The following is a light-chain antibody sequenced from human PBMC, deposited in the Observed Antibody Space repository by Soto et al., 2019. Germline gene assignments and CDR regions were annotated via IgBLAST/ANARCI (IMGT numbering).Light chain of an antibody. J-gene: IGLJ3*02. CDR2: GNS. Sequence: QSVLTQPPSVSGAPGQRVTISCTGSSSNIGAGYDVHWYQQLPGTAPKLLIYGNSNRPSGVPDRFSGSKSGTSASLAITGLLAGDEADYYCQSYDSSLNGCVFGGGTKLTVL. CDR1: SSNIGAGYD. V-gene: IGLV1-40*01. CDR3: QSYDSSLNGCV.